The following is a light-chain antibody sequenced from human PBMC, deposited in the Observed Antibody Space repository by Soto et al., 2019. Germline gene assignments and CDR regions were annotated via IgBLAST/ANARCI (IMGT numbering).Light chain of an antibody. J-gene: IGKJ1*01. V-gene: IGKV1-39*01. CDR1: QSISSY. Sequence: IQMTQSPSSLSASVGDRVTITCRASQSISSYLNWYQQKPGKAPKLLTYAASSLQSGVPSRFSGSGSGTDFTLTISSLQPEDFATYYCQQSYSTPTFGQGTKVDIK. CDR3: QQSYSTPT. CDR2: AAS.